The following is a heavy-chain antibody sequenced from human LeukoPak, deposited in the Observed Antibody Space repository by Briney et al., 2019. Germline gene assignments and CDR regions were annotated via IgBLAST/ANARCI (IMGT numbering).Heavy chain of an antibody. Sequence: PSETLSLTCTVSGYSISSGYYWDWIRPPPGEGLEWIGSIYHSGSTYYNPSLKSRVTISVDTSKNHFSLQLNSVTPEDTAVYYCARGGSGFIVSLFDYWGQGSLVTVSS. CDR3: ARGGSGFIVSLFDY. CDR1: GYSISSGYY. D-gene: IGHD1-26*01. J-gene: IGHJ4*02. V-gene: IGHV4-38-2*02. CDR2: IYHSGST.